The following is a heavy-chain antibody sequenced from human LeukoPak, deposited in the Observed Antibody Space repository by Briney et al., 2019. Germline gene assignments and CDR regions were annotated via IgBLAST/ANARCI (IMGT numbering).Heavy chain of an antibody. J-gene: IGHJ3*02. V-gene: IGHV1-3*03. D-gene: IGHD3-22*01. Sequence: ASVKVSCKASGYTFTSYAMHWVRQAPGQRLEWMGWINAGNGNTKYSQEFQGRVTITRDTSASTAYMELSSLRSEDMAVYYCAVWGYYDSSGYYPDAFDIWGQGTMVTVSS. CDR2: INAGNGNT. CDR1: GYTFTSYA. CDR3: AVWGYYDSSGYYPDAFDI.